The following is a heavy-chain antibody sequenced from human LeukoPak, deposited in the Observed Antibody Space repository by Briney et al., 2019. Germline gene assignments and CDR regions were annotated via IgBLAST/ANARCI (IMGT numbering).Heavy chain of an antibody. J-gene: IGHJ5*02. Sequence: SETLSLTCTVSGDSISSSNYYWGWIRQPPGKGLEWIGSISNGGNIYYNPSLKSRVTISVHTSENQFSLKLNSVTAADTAVYYCARRPPASGADWFDPWGQGTLVTVSS. CDR2: ISNGGNI. D-gene: IGHD1-26*01. CDR3: ARRPPASGADWFDP. CDR1: GDSISSSNYY. V-gene: IGHV4-39*01.